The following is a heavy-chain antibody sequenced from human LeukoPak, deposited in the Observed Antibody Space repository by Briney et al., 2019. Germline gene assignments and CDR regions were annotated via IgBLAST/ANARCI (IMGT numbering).Heavy chain of an antibody. D-gene: IGHD6-19*01. J-gene: IGHJ4*02. Sequence: PGGSLRLSCAASGFTFSSYAMHWVRQAPGEGLEWVAVISYDGSNKYYADSVKGRFTISRDNSKNTLYLQMNSLRAEDTAVYYCAGSVDGTIYFDYWGQGTLVTVSS. CDR3: AGSVDGTIYFDY. CDR2: ISYDGSNK. V-gene: IGHV3-30-3*01. CDR1: GFTFSSYA.